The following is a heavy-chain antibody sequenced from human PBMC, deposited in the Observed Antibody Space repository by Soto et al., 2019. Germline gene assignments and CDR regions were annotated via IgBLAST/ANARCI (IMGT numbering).Heavy chain of an antibody. J-gene: IGHJ6*02. Sequence: QVQLVQSGAEVKQSGASVKVSCKASGYDFTAYDINWVRQASGQGLEWMGWMNPINGATGSARRFQGRVSMTRNTATGTAYLELTSLRSDGTAVYYCGRGPSPRAPARGTPYYFAMDVWGQGTTVTVSS. V-gene: IGHV1-8*02. D-gene: IGHD2-15*01. CDR2: MNPINGAT. CDR3: GRGPSPRAPARGTPYYFAMDV. CDR1: GYDFTAYD.